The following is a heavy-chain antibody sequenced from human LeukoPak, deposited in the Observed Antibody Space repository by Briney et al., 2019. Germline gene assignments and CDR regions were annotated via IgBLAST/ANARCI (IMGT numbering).Heavy chain of an antibody. CDR1: GGTFSSYA. CDR2: IHSRRCDT. D-gene: IGHD3-10*01. J-gene: IGHJ4*02. CDR3: ARDGDYGTGSYYRGCIDS. V-gene: IGHV1-2*02. Sequence: GSVKVSCKASGGTFSSYAISWVRQAPGQGLEWMGWIHSRRCDTNYAQKFQGRVTMTRDTSISTAYLDLSSLRSDDTAVYYCARDGDYGTGSYYRGCIDSWGQGTPVTVS.